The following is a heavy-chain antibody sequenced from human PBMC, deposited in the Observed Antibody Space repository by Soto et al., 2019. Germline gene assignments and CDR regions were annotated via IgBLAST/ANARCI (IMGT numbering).Heavy chain of an antibody. CDR2: ISWNSGSI. D-gene: IGHD4-17*01. CDR1: GFTFDDYA. V-gene: IGHV3-9*01. Sequence: PGGSLRLSCAASGFTFDDYAMHWVRQAPGKGLEWVSGISWNSGSIGYADSVKGRFTISRDNAKNSLYLQMNSLRAEDTALYYCAKDSYGDYDGKFDYWGQGTLVTVSS. J-gene: IGHJ4*02. CDR3: AKDSYGDYDGKFDY.